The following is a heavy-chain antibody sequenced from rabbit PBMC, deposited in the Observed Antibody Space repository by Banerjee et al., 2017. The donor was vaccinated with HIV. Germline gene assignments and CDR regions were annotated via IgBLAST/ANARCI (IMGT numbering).Heavy chain of an antibody. CDR3: ARDLAGVIGWNFNL. CDR1: GFSFSSSYW. Sequence: QEQLEESGGDLVKPEGSLTLTCTASGFSFSSSYWMCWVRQAPGKGLEWIACIYAGSSDTTYYASWVNGRFTISKTSSTTVTLQMTSLTAADTATYFCARDLAGVIGWNFNLWGQGTLVTVS. V-gene: IGHV1S45*01. D-gene: IGHD4-1*01. J-gene: IGHJ4*01. CDR2: IYAGSSDTT.